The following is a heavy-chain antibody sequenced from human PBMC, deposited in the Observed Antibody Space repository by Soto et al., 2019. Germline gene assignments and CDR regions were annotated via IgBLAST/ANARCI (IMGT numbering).Heavy chain of an antibody. CDR2: IYYSGST. Sequence: PSETLSLTCTVSGGSISSYYWSWIRQPPGKGLEWIGYIYYSGSTNYNPSLKSRVTISVDTSKNQFSLKLSSVTAADTAVYYCASLPHPSSDWFDPWGQGTLVTVSS. V-gene: IGHV4-59*01. D-gene: IGHD6-19*01. CDR3: ASLPHPSSDWFDP. CDR1: GGSISSYY. J-gene: IGHJ5*02.